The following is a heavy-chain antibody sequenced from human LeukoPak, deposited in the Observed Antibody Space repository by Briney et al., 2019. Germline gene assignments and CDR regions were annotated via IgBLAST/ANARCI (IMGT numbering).Heavy chain of an antibody. J-gene: IGHJ2*01. V-gene: IGHV4-59*08. D-gene: IGHD2-2*01. Sequence: SETLSLTCTGSCGSISSYYWSWVRPPPGKGLEWIGYIYYSGSTNYNPSLKSRVTISVDTSKNQFSLKLSSVTAADTAVYYCARLGRTSYWYFDLWGRGTLVTVSS. CDR1: CGSISSYY. CDR3: ARLGRTSYWYFDL. CDR2: IYYSGST.